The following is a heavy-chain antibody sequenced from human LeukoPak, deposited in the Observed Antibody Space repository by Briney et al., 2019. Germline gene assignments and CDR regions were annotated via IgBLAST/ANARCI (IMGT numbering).Heavy chain of an antibody. J-gene: IGHJ4*02. CDR1: GFTFSDYH. CDR3: ARGRIGDY. V-gene: IGHV3-11*04. Sequence: GGSLRLSCAASGFTFSDYHMTWIRQAPGKGLEWISYISNTGRTTYCADSVKGRFTISRDNAKNSLYLQMNSLRAEDTAVYYCARGRIGDYWGQGTLVTVCS. CDR2: ISNTGRTT.